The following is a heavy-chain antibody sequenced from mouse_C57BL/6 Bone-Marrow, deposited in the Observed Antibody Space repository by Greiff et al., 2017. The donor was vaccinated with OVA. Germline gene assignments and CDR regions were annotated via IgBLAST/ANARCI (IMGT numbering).Heavy chain of an antibody. D-gene: IGHD1-1*01. Sequence: QVQLKQSGAELVRPGTSVKMSCKASGYTFTNYWIGWAKQRPGHGLEWIGDIYPGGGYTNYNEKFKGKGTLTADKSSSTAYMQFSSLTSEDSASYYCARSGNYYGSSQYYFDYWGQGTTLTVSS. CDR1: GYTFTNYW. J-gene: IGHJ2*01. CDR2: IYPGGGYT. V-gene: IGHV1-63*01. CDR3: ARSGNYYGSSQYYFDY.